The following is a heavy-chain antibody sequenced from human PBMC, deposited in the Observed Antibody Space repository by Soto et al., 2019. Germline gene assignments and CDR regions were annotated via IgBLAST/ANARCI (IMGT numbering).Heavy chain of an antibody. J-gene: IGHJ3*02. Sequence: SLQHEQKKGHEWMGRIIPILGIANYAQKFQGRVTITADKSTSTAYMELSSLRSEDTAVYYCARSVVVAATPLFGAFDIWGQGTMVT. D-gene: IGHD2-15*01. CDR2: IIPILGIA. V-gene: IGHV1-69*02. CDR3: ARSVVVAATPLFGAFDI.